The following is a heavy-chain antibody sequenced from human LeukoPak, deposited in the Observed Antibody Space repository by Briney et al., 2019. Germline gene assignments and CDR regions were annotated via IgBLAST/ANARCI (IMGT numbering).Heavy chain of an antibody. CDR1: GGSISSYY. CDR3: ARAYGSGSYYSGHFDY. V-gene: IGHV4-4*07. CDR2: IYTSGST. D-gene: IGHD3-10*01. J-gene: IGHJ4*02. Sequence: SETLSLTCTVSGGSISSYYWSWIRQPAGKGLEWIGRIYTSGSTNYNPSLKSRVTMSVDTSKNQFSLKLSSVTAADTAVYYCARAYGSGSYYSGHFDYWGQGTLVTVSS.